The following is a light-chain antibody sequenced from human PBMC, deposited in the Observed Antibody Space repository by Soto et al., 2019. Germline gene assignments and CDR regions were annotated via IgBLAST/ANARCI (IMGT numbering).Light chain of an antibody. CDR1: SSDVGGYNF. CDR2: DVS. Sequence: VLAQPASVSGSPGQSITISCTGTSSDVGGYNFVSWYQQHPGKAPKLMTYDVSDRPSGVSNRFSASKSGNTASLTISGLQAEDEADYYCSSYTSSTTLVFGTGTKVTV. J-gene: IGLJ1*01. V-gene: IGLV2-14*01. CDR3: SSYTSSTTLV.